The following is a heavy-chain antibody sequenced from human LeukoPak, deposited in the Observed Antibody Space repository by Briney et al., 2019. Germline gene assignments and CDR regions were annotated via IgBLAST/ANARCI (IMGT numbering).Heavy chain of an antibody. V-gene: IGHV4-31*03. CDR2: IYYSGST. CDR1: GGSISSGGYY. CDR3: ARDLRRRRPGAFDL. Sequence: SETLSLTCTVSGGSISSGGYYWRWIRQHPGKGLEWIGYIYYSGSTYYNPSLKSRVTISVDTSKNQFSLKLSSVTAADTAVYYCARDLRRRRPGAFDLWGQGTLVTVSS. J-gene: IGHJ3*01.